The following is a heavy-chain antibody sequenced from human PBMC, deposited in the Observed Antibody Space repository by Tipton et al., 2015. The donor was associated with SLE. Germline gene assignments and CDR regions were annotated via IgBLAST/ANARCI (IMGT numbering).Heavy chain of an antibody. V-gene: IGHV4-39*07. D-gene: IGHD2-15*01. CDR1: GGYITSDIYY. Sequence: PGLVKPSETLSLTCFVSGGYITSDIYYWGWIRQPPGKGLEWIGSVYDSGTTYYNPSLESRVTMSVDTSKTQFSLKLTSLTAADTAVYYCARVVTVGATHYYDMDVWGQGTTVTVSS. CDR2: VYDSGTT. CDR3: ARVVTVGATHYYDMDV. J-gene: IGHJ6*02.